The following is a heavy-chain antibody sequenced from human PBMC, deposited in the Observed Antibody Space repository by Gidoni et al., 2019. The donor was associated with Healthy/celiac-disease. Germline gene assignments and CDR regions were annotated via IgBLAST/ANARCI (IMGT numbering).Heavy chain of an antibody. V-gene: IGHV4-4*07. Sequence: QVQLQESGPGLVKPSETLSLTCTGSGGSISSYYWSWLRQTAGKGLEWIGRIYTSGSTNYNPSLKSRVTMSVDTSKNQFSLKLSSVTASYTAVYYCARDPPGGLLGMDVWGQGTTVTVSS. CDR1: GGSISSYY. J-gene: IGHJ6*02. D-gene: IGHD3-10*01. CDR2: IYTSGST. CDR3: ARDPPGGLLGMDV.